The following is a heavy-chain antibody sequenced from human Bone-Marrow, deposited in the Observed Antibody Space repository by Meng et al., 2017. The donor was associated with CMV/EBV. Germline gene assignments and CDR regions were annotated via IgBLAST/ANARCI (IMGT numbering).Heavy chain of an antibody. Sequence: QVQLQQWGAGLLNRSETLSLTGAVYGGSFSDYFWTWIRQPPGKGLEWIGEINHFGTTDYNPSLKRRVAMSVDTSKNQFSLNLTSVTAADTAVYFCARSGGAVFSWGQGTLVTVSS. J-gene: IGHJ5*02. V-gene: IGHV4-34*01. D-gene: IGHD6-19*01. CDR2: INHFGTT. CDR1: GGSFSDYF. CDR3: ARSGGAVFS.